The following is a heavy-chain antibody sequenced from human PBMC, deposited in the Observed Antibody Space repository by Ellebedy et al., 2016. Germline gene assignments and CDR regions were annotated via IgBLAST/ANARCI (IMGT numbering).Heavy chain of an antibody. Sequence: SETLSLTXTVSGGSISSYYWSWIRQPAGKGLEWIGRIYTSGSTNYNPSLKSRVTMSVDTSKNQFSLKLSSVTAADTAVYYCARDRGRGGSGYFDYWGQGTLVTVSS. V-gene: IGHV4-4*07. D-gene: IGHD2-15*01. CDR2: IYTSGST. CDR1: GGSISSYY. J-gene: IGHJ4*02. CDR3: ARDRGRGGSGYFDY.